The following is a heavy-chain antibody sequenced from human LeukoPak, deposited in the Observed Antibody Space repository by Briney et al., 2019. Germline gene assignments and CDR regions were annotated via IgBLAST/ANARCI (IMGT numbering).Heavy chain of an antibody. CDR1: GFTFSSYG. CDR3: AKDLEGAAASFDY. V-gene: IGHV3-30*02. D-gene: IGHD6-13*01. J-gene: IGHJ4*02. CDR2: IRYDGSNK. Sequence: GGSLRLSCAASGFTFSSYGMHWVRQAPGKGLEWVAFIRYDGSNKYYADSVKGRFTISRDNSKNTLYLQMNSLRAEDTAVYYCAKDLEGAAASFDYWGQGTLVTVSS.